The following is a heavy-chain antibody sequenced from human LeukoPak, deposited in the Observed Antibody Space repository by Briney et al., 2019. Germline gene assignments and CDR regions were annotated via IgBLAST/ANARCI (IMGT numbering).Heavy chain of an antibody. J-gene: IGHJ4*02. CDR3: ARVYYGMLTGLFFDS. CDR1: GFIFRTYW. D-gene: IGHD3-9*01. CDR2: INEDGSQK. V-gene: IGHV3-7*05. Sequence: GGSLRLSCEASGFIFRTYWMSWVRRAPGKGLEWVANINEDGSQKYYVDSVKGRFTISRENAKKSLYLHMNSLRAEDTAVYYCARVYYGMLTGLFFDSWGQGTLVRVSS.